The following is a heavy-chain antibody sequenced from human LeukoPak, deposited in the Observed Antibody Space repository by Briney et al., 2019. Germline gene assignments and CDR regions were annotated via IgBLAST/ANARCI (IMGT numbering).Heavy chain of an antibody. CDR2: IYYSGST. CDR1: GGSISSSSYY. Sequence: SETLSPTCTVSGGSISSSSYYWGWIRQPPGKGLEWIGSIYYSGSTYYNPSLKSRVTIDTSKNQFSLKLSSVTAADTAVYYCARRRYCSGGSCHAIDYWGQGTLVTVSS. J-gene: IGHJ4*02. D-gene: IGHD2-15*01. CDR3: ARRRYCSGGSCHAIDY. V-gene: IGHV4-39*01.